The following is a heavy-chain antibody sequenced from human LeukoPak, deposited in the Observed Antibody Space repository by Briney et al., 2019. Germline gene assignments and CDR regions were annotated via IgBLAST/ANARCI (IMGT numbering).Heavy chain of an antibody. J-gene: IGHJ4*02. CDR2: IIPILGIA. Sequence: AASVKVSCKASGGTFSSYAISWVRQTPGQGLEWMGRIIPILGIANYAQKFQGRVTITADKSTSTAYMELSSLRAEDTAVYFCVRDGDDVNFDYWGQGSLVTVSS. D-gene: IGHD7-27*01. CDR1: GGTFSSYA. CDR3: VRDGDDVNFDY. V-gene: IGHV1-69*04.